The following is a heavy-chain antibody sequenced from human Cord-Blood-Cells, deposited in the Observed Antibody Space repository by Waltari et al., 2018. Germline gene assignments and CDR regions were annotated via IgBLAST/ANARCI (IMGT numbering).Heavy chain of an antibody. J-gene: IGHJ5*02. CDR2: INHSGST. D-gene: IGHD2-2*02. CDR1: GGSFSGYY. Sequence: QVQLQQWGAGLLKPSETLSLTCAVYGGSFSGYYWSWIRQPPGKGLEWIGEINHSGSTNYHPSLKGRVTIAVDTSKNQFSLKLGSVTAADTAVYYCARARDIVVVPAAIDGWFDPWGQGTLVTVSS. CDR3: ARARDIVVVPAAIDGWFDP. V-gene: IGHV4-34*01.